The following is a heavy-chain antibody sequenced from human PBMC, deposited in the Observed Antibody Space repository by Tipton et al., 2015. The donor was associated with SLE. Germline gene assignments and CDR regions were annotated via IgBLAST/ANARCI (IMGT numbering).Heavy chain of an antibody. V-gene: IGHV4-61*02. CDR3: ASSGYSTGPGAFDF. D-gene: IGHD6-19*01. J-gene: IGHJ3*01. CDR1: GGSLSIGYYY. Sequence: TLSLTCSVSGGSLSIGYYYWRWIRQPAGKGLEWIGRVYASGSTHYNPSPNSRVIVAVDTSKNQFSLKLTSVTAADTAVYYCASSGYSTGPGAFDFWGQGTLVTVSS. CDR2: VYASGST.